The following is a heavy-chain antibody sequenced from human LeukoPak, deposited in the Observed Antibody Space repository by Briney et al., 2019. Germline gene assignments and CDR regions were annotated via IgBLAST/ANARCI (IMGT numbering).Heavy chain of an antibody. Sequence: GGSLRLSCAVSGFTVSSNYMSWVRQAPGKGLEWVSVIYDIGNTYYADSVKGRFTISRDTSKNTVYLQMNSLRAEDTAVYYCARDVDSTMVLFDYWGQGTLVTVSS. V-gene: IGHV3-53*01. J-gene: IGHJ4*02. CDR3: ARDVDSTMVLFDY. CDR2: IYDIGNT. CDR1: GFTVSSNY. D-gene: IGHD5-18*01.